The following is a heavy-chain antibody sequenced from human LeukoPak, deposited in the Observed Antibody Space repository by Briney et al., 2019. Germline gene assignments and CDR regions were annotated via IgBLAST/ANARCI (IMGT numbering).Heavy chain of an antibody. CDR1: GGSISSYY. V-gene: IGHV4-4*07. Sequence: PSETLSLTCTVSGGSISSYYWSWIRQPAGKGLEWIARIYTSGRTNYNPSLKSRVTMSVDTSKNEFSLKLSSVTAADTAVYYCARGGGRYYYDFECWGQGTLVTASS. CDR3: ARGGGRYYYDFEC. D-gene: IGHD3-10*01. CDR2: IYTSGRT. J-gene: IGHJ4*02.